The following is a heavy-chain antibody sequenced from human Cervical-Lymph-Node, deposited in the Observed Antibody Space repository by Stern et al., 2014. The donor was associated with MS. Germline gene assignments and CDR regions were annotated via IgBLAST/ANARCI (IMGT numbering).Heavy chain of an antibody. V-gene: IGHV5-51*03. J-gene: IGHJ4*02. CDR3: ARLSSWYEDY. Sequence: VQLVQSGAEVKKPGESLKISCKGSGYSFTSYWIAWVRQMPGKGLEGRGITYPGASDTRYSPSFQGQVTIPAAKSISTAYLQWSSLKSSDTAMYYCARLSSWYEDYWGQGTLVTVSS. D-gene: IGHD6-13*01. CDR1: GYSFTSYW. CDR2: TYPGASDT.